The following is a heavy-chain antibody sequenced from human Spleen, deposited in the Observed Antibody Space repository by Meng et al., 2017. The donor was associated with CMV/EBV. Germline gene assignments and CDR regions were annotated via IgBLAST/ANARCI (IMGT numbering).Heavy chain of an antibody. D-gene: IGHD3-3*01. J-gene: IGHJ6*02. CDR1: GFTFRSYG. CDR3: AKVQAEGRTIFGGMDV. V-gene: IGHV3-30*02. CDR2: KRYDGNNE. Sequence: GGSLRLSCAASGFTFRSYGMHWVRQAPGKGLEWVAFKRYDGNNEYYADSVKGRFTISRDNSKNTLYLQMDSLRAEDTAVYYCAKVQAEGRTIFGGMDVWGQGTTVTVSS.